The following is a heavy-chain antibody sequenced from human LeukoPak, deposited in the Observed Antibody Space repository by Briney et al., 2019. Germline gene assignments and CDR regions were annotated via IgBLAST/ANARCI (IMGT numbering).Heavy chain of an antibody. Sequence: PGRALRLSCAASGFTFSSYAMHWVRQAPGKGLEWVAVISYDGSNKYYADYVKGRFTISRDNSKDTLYLQMNSLRAEDTAVYYCARGNYYYGIDVWGQGTTVTVSS. J-gene: IGHJ6*02. CDR1: GFTFSSYA. CDR3: ARGNYYYGIDV. CDR2: ISYDGSNK. V-gene: IGHV3-30-3*01.